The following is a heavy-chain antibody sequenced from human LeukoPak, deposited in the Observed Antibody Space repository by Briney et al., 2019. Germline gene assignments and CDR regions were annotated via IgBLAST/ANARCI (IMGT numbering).Heavy chain of an antibody. CDR3: ARDQFYSYGFVDY. V-gene: IGHV1-2*02. Sequence: GASVKLSCKASGYTFSSYGITWVRQAPGQGLEWMGWINPNSGGTNYAQKFQGRVTMTRDTSISTAYMELSRLRSDDTAVSYCARDQFYSYGFVDYWGQGTLVTVSS. D-gene: IGHD5-18*01. CDR1: GYTFSSYG. J-gene: IGHJ4*02. CDR2: INPNSGGT.